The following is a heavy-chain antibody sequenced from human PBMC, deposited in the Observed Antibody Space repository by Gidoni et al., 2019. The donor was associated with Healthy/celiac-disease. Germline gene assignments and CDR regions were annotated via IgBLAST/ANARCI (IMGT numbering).Heavy chain of an antibody. Sequence: EVQLLESGGGLVQPGGSLRLSCAASGFPFSSYAMSWVRQAPGKGLEGVSAISGSGGSTYYADSVKGRFTISRDNSKNTLYLQMNSLRAEDTAVYYCAKGDFGVHHRVDYWGQGTLVTVSS. CDR1: GFPFSSYA. V-gene: IGHV3-23*01. CDR2: ISGSGGST. D-gene: IGHD3-3*01. J-gene: IGHJ4*02. CDR3: AKGDFGVHHRVDY.